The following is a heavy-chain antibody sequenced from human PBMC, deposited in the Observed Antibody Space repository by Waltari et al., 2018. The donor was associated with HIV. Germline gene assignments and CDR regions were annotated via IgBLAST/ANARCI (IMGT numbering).Heavy chain of an antibody. CDR1: GGSISSSSYY. CDR2: IYYSGST. Sequence: QLQLQESGPGLVKPSETLSLTCTVSGGSISSSSYYWGWIRQPPGKGLEWIGSIYYSGSTYYNPYLKSRVTISVDTSKNQCSRKLSSVTAADTAVYYCARLFQETDAFDIWGQGTMVTVSS. V-gene: IGHV4-39*01. CDR3: ARLFQETDAFDI. J-gene: IGHJ3*02.